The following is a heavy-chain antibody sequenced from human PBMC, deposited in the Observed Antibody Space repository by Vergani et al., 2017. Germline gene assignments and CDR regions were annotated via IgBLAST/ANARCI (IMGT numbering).Heavy chain of an antibody. CDR2: IGTAGDT. V-gene: IGHV3-13*01. CDR3: ARAGSTTVGYPPDY. CDR1: GFTFSSYD. J-gene: IGHJ4*02. D-gene: IGHD4-23*01. Sequence: EVQLVESGGGLVQPGGSLRLSCAASGFTFSSYDMHWVRQATGKGLEWVSAIGTAGDTYYQGSVKGPFTIARKNATNSLYLQMNSLGAGDTAIYYCARAGSTTVGYPPDYWGQGTLVTVSS.